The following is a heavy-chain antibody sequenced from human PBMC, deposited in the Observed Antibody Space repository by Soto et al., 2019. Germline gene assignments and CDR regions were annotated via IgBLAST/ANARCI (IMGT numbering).Heavy chain of an antibody. CDR1: GFTFSSYG. CDR3: AKMKGECLQFGAFDI. J-gene: IGHJ3*02. Sequence: QVQLVESGGGVVQPGRSLRLSCAASGFTFSSYGMHWVRQAPGKGLEWVAVISYDGSNKYYADSVKGRFTISRDNPKNALYLQMNSLRAGDTAVYYCAKMKGECLQFGAFDIWGQGTMVTVSS. CDR2: ISYDGSNK. D-gene: IGHD1-1*01. V-gene: IGHV3-30*18.